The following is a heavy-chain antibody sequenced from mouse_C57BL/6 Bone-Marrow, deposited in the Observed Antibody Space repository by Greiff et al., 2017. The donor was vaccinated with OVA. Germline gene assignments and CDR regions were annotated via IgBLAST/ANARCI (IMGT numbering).Heavy chain of an antibody. CDR1: GYAFSSSW. Sequence: QLQQSGPELVKPGASVKISCKASGYAFSSSWMNWVKQRPGKGLEWIGRIYPGDGDTNYNGKFKGKATLTADKSSSTAYMQLSSLTSEDSAVYFCARRLGDYWGQGTTLTVSS. V-gene: IGHV1-82*01. CDR2: IYPGDGDT. J-gene: IGHJ2*01. D-gene: IGHD4-1*01. CDR3: ARRLGDY.